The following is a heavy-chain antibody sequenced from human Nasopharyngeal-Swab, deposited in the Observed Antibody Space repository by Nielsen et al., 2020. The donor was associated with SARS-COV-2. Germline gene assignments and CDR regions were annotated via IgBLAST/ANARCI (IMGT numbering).Heavy chain of an antibody. D-gene: IGHD4-17*01. V-gene: IGHV4-39*01. Sequence: RQAPGKGLEWLGSIYYSGSTYYNPSLKSRVTISVDTSKNQFSLKLSSVTAADTAVYYCARHGTTVTRNYAVDIWGQGTMVTVSS. CDR3: ARHGTTVTRNYAVDI. CDR2: IYYSGST. J-gene: IGHJ3*02.